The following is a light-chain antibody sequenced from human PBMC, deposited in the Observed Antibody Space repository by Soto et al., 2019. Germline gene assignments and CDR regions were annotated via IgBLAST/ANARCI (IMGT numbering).Light chain of an antibody. J-gene: IGLJ2*01. CDR2: DVS. V-gene: IGLV2-14*01. Sequence: QSALTQPASVSGSPGQSITISCTGTSSDVGGYNYVSWYQQHPGKAPKLMIYDVSNRPSGVSNRFSGSESGNTASLTISGLQAEDEADYYCSSYTSSSTVVVFGGGTKVAVL. CDR1: SSDVGGYNY. CDR3: SSYTSSSTVVV.